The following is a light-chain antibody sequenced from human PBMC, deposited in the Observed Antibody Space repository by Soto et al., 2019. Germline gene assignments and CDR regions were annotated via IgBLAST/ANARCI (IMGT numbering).Light chain of an antibody. CDR1: QIGSNN. J-gene: IGKJ1*01. Sequence: EIVMTQSPATLSVSPGERATLSCRASQIGSNNLAWYQQKPGQAPRLLIYGASSRATGIPDRFSGSGSGTDFTLTISRLEPEDFAVYYCQQYGSSPRTFGQGTKVDIK. CDR2: GAS. V-gene: IGKV3-20*01. CDR3: QQYGSSPRT.